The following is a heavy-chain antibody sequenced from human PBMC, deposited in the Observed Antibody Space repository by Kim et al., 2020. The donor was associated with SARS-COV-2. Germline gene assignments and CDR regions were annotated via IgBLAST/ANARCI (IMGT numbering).Heavy chain of an antibody. Sequence: GGSLRLSCAASGFTFGDFAMHWVRQVPGKGLEWVSGLSWNGGVIGYADSVKGRFTISRHNAENSLYLQMNSLRTEDTALYYCAKDLVSSSFRAFHIWGQGTMVTVSS. J-gene: IGHJ3*02. D-gene: IGHD6-6*01. CDR3: AKDLVSSSFRAFHI. V-gene: IGHV3-9*01. CDR2: LSWNGGVI. CDR1: GFTFGDFA.